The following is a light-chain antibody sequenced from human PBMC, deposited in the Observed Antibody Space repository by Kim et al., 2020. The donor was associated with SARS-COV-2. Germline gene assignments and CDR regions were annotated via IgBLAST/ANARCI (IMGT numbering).Light chain of an antibody. CDR2: DVS. V-gene: IGLV2-11*01. CDR3: CSYARSYSRA. J-gene: IGLJ3*02. Sequence: GQSVQLSCPGPSMYVGGYNYVARYQQHPGKAHNLMIYDVSKRPSGVPDRFSVPKSGDTASLTIYGLQAEDEADYYCCSYARSYSRAFGGGTHLTVL. CDR1: SMYVGGYNY.